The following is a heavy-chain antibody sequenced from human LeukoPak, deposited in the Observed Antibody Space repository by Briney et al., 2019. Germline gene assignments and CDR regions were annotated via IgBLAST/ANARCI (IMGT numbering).Heavy chain of an antibody. CDR3: ARAGSRDGYNADY. V-gene: IGHV1-46*01. CDR1: GGTFSSYA. D-gene: IGHD5-24*01. Sequence: ASVKVSCKASGGTFSSYAISWVRQAPGQGLEWMGIINPSGGSTSYAQKFQGRVTMTRDTSTSTVYMELSSLRSEGTAVYYCARAGSRDGYNADYWGQGTLVTVSS. J-gene: IGHJ4*02. CDR2: INPSGGST.